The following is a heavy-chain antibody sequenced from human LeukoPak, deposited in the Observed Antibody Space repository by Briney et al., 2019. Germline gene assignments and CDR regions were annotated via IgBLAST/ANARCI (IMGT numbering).Heavy chain of an antibody. J-gene: IGHJ4*02. Sequence: GGSLRLSCAASGFTVNSNYMSWVRQAPGKGLEWVSVIHTGGSTYYADSVKGRFTISRDNAKNSLYLQMNSLRAEDTAVYYCARERRDGYTSLFDYWGQGTLVTVSS. CDR1: GFTVNSNY. V-gene: IGHV3-66*01. CDR3: ARERRDGYTSLFDY. D-gene: IGHD5-24*01. CDR2: IHTGGST.